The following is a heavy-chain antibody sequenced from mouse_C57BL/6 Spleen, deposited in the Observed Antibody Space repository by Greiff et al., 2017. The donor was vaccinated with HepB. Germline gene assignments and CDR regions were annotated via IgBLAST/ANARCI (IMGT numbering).Heavy chain of an antibody. CDR2: INPSNGGT. V-gene: IGHV1-53*01. D-gene: IGHD1-1*01. Sequence: VQLQQPGTELVKPGASVKLSCKASGYTFTSYWMHWVKQRPGQGLEWIGNINPSNGGTNYNEKFKSKATLTVDKSSSTAYMQLSSLTYEDSAVYYCARWGTTVVAVDYWGQGTTLTVSS. CDR3: ARWGTTVVAVDY. CDR1: GYTFTSYW. J-gene: IGHJ2*01.